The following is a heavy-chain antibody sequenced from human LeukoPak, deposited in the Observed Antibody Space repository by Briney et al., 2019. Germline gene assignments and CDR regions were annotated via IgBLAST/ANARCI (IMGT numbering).Heavy chain of an antibody. J-gene: IGHJ6*03. Sequence: SETLSLTCTVSGGSISSYYWSWIRQPAGKGLEWIGRIYTSGSTNYNPSLKSRVTMSVDTSKNQFSLKLSSVTAADTAVYYCARDRGGYSGYDARRYYYYYMDVWGKGTTVTVSS. CDR1: GGSISSYY. CDR3: ARDRGGYSGYDARRYYYYYMDV. CDR2: IYTSGST. D-gene: IGHD5-12*01. V-gene: IGHV4-4*07.